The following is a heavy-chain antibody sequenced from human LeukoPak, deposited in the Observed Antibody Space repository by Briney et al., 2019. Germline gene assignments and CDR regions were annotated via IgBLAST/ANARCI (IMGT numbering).Heavy chain of an antibody. CDR1: GFTFSDYY. CDR2: ISSSGSTI. D-gene: IGHD3-3*01. CDR3: ARDQNIDYYDFWSGYYPRTDY. J-gene: IGHJ4*02. Sequence: GGSLRLSCAASGFTFSDYYMSWLRQAPGKGLEWVSYISSSGSTIYYADSVKGRFTISRDNAKNSLYLQMNSLRAEDTAVYYCARDQNIDYYDFWSGYYPRTDYWGQGTLVTVSS. V-gene: IGHV3-11*01.